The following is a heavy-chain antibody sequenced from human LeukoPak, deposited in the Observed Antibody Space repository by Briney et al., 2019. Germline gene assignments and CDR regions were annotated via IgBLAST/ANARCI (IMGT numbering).Heavy chain of an antibody. V-gene: IGHV1-18*01. J-gene: IGHJ3*02. CDR3: ASPSYYDFWSGYSYDAFDT. Sequence: ASVKVSCKASGYTFTSYGISWVRQAPGQGLEWMGWISAYNGNTNYAQKLQGRVTMTTDTSTSTAYMELRSLRSDDTAVYYCASPSYYDFWSGYSYDAFDTWGQGTMVTVSS. CDR2: ISAYNGNT. D-gene: IGHD3-3*01. CDR1: GYTFTSYG.